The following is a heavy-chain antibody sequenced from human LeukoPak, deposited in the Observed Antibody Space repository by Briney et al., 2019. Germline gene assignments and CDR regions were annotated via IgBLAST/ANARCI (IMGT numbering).Heavy chain of an antibody. D-gene: IGHD6-19*01. CDR2: INPNSGGT. CDR1: GYTFTGYY. Sequence: ASVKVSCKASGYTFTGYYMHWVRQAPGQGLEWMGWINPNSGGTNYQGRVTMTRDTSITTAYMELSRLRFEDTAVYFCAKGPPGSDNDWYFDLWGRGTLVTVSS. J-gene: IGHJ2*01. CDR3: AKGPPGSDNDWYFDL. V-gene: IGHV1-2*02.